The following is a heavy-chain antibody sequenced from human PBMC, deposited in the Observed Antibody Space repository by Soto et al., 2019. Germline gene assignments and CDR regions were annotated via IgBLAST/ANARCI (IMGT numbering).Heavy chain of an antibody. J-gene: IGHJ3*02. D-gene: IGHD3-3*02. Sequence: QAQLVQSGAEMKKPGASVKVSCKAAGYTFSAYTMNWVRQAPGQRLEWMGWINAGSGNTKYSQNFQGRVSITRDTSASTVYMELTGLKSEDTAVYYCARDTETLGPRANDALDIWGQGTMVTVSS. CDR3: ARDTETLGPRANDALDI. CDR1: GYTFSAYT. CDR2: INAGSGNT. V-gene: IGHV1-3*01.